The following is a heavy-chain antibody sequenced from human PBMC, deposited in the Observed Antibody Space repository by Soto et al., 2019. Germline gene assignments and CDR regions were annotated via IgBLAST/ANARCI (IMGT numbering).Heavy chain of an antibody. Sequence: PSETLSLTCIVSGESISGTIYYWGWIRQPQGKGLEWIGSIYYSGSTYYNPSLKSRVTISVDTSKNHFSLKLTSVTAADTAVYYCARPGGSGWFYFDSWGQGSQVTVSS. CDR3: ARPGGSGWFYFDS. V-gene: IGHV4-39*02. CDR1: GESISGTIYY. CDR2: IYYSGST. D-gene: IGHD6-13*01. J-gene: IGHJ4*02.